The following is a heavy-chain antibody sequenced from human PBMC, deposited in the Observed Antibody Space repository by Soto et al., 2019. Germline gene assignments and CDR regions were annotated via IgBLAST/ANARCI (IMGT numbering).Heavy chain of an antibody. CDR1: GFTFSSYA. CDR3: AKCPDLPDGSGSYKYYFDY. V-gene: IGHV3-23*01. CDR2: ISGSGGST. J-gene: IGHJ4*02. Sequence: EVQLLESGGGLVQPGGSLRLSCAASGFTFSSYAMSWVRQAPGKGLEWVSAISGSGGSTYYADSVKGRFTISRDNSKNTLYLQMNSLRAEDTAVYYCAKCPDLPDGSGSYKYYFDYWGQGTLVTVSS. D-gene: IGHD3-10*01.